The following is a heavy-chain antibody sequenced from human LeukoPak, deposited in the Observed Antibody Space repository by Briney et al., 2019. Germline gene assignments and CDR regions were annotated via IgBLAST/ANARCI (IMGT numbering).Heavy chain of an antibody. J-gene: IGHJ3*02. CDR3: ASLVRQFTGAFDI. V-gene: IGHV3-11*03. D-gene: IGHD3-10*01. CDR2: ISTSSSDT. Sequence: GGSLRLSCAASGFSFSDYYMTWIRQAPGKGLEWLTYISTSSSDTRYADSVKGRFTISRDGAKNSLYLQMNSLRAEDTALYYCASLVRQFTGAFDIWGQGTMVTVSS. CDR1: GFSFSDYY.